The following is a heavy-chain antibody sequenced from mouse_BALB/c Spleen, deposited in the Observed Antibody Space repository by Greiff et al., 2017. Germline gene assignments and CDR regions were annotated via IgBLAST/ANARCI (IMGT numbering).Heavy chain of an antibody. CDR3: AREILTGGFAY. CDR1: GFTFSDFY. J-gene: IGHJ3*01. CDR2: SRNKANDYTT. Sequence: EVHLVESGGGLVQPGGSLRLSCATSGFTFSDFYMEWVRQPPGKRLEWIAASRNKANDYTTEYSASVKGRFIVSRDTSQSILYLQMNALRAEDTAIYYCAREILTGGFAYWGQGTLVTVSA. V-gene: IGHV7-1*02. D-gene: IGHD4-1*01.